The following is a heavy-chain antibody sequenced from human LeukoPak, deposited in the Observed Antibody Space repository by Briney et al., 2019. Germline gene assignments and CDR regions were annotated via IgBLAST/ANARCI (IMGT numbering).Heavy chain of an antibody. V-gene: IGHV1-69*05. CDR2: IIPIFGTA. CDR1: GCTFSSYA. CDR3: ARGAYYDILTGYYIG. D-gene: IGHD3-9*01. J-gene: IGHJ4*02. Sequence: SVKVSCKASGCTFSSYAISWVRQAPGQGLEWMGGIIPIFGTANYAQKFQGRVTITTDESTSTAYMELSSLRSEDTGVYYCARGAYYDILTGYYIGWGQGTLVTVSS.